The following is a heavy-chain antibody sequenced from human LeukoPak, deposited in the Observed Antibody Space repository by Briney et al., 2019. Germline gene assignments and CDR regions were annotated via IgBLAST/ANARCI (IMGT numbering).Heavy chain of an antibody. CDR1: GFTFSSYW. Sequence: GGSLRLSCAASGFTFSSYWMSWVRQAPGKGLEWVANIKQDGSEKYYVDSVKGRFTISRDNSKNTLYLQMNSLRAEDTAVYYCAKDPSPPPTDYPSWLDYWGQGTLVTVSS. J-gene: IGHJ4*02. CDR2: IKQDGSEK. V-gene: IGHV3-7*03. CDR3: AKDPSPPPTDYPSWLDY. D-gene: IGHD4/OR15-4a*01.